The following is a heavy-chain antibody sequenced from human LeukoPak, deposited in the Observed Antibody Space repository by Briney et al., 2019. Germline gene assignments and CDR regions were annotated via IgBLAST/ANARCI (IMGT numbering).Heavy chain of an antibody. D-gene: IGHD5-24*01. CDR3: ARVVVRDANNYKDY. CDR1: GYTFTGYY. CDR2: INPNSGGT. V-gene: IGHV1-2*02. Sequence: ASVKVSCKASGYTFTGYYMHWVRQAPGQGLEWMGWINPNSGGTNYAQKFQGRVTMTRDTSIGTAYMELSRLRSDDTAVYYCARVVVRDANNYKDYWGQGTLVTVSS. J-gene: IGHJ4*02.